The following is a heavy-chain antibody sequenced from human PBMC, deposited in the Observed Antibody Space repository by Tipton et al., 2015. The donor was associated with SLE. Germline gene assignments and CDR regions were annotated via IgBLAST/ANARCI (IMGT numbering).Heavy chain of an antibody. CDR1: NYSISSGYY. Sequence: TLSLTCTVSNYSISSGYYWGWIRQTPGKGLEKGLEWIGSIHHSGTTYYSPSLRSRVTISVDTSKNQFSLNLGSVTAADTAVYYCARWGGSYFDYWGQGTLVTVSS. J-gene: IGHJ4*03. D-gene: IGHD1-26*01. CDR2: IHHSGTT. V-gene: IGHV4-38-2*02. CDR3: ARWGGSYFDY.